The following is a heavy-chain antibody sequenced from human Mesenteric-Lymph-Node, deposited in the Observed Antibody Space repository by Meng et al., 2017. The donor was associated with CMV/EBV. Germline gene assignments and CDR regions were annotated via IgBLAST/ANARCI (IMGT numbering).Heavy chain of an antibody. J-gene: IGHJ4*02. CDR1: GFTFSHYA. Sequence: CSESGFTFSHYALHWVRQAPGKGLEWVALIWYDGSRIHYADSVKGRFTISRDNSENTVFLQMNSLRAEDTAVYYCAKDAVSGYYGSDYWGQGTLVTVSS. D-gene: IGHD3-22*01. CDR2: IWYDGSRI. CDR3: AKDAVSGYYGSDY. V-gene: IGHV3-33*06.